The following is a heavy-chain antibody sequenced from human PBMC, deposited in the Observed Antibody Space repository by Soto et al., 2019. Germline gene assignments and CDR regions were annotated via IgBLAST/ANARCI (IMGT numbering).Heavy chain of an antibody. CDR1: GGSISSGGYY. D-gene: IGHD6-19*01. CDR2: IYYSGST. V-gene: IGHV4-39*01. J-gene: IGHJ4*02. CDR3: ARADMSSGWYLGFDY. Sequence: SETLSLTCTVSGGSISSGGYYWSWIRQHPGKGLEWIGYIYYSGSTYYNPSLKSRVTISVDTSKNQFSLKLSSVTAADTAVYYCARADMSSGWYLGFDYWGQGTLVTVSS.